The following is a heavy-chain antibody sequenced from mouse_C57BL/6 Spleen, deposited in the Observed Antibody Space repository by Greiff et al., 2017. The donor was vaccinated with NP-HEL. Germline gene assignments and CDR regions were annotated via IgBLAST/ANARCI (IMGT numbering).Heavy chain of an antibody. V-gene: IGHV1-80*01. CDR1: GYAFSSYW. J-gene: IGHJ3*01. D-gene: IGHD1-1*01. CDR2: IYPGDGDT. Sequence: QVQLQQSGAELVKPGASVKISCKASGYAFSSYWVNWVKQRPGLGLEWIGQIYPGDGDTNYNGKFKGKATLTADKSSSTAYMQLSSLTSEDFAVYLCARSEDYGSSYGCAYCGQGTLVTVSA. CDR3: ARSEDYGSSYGCAY.